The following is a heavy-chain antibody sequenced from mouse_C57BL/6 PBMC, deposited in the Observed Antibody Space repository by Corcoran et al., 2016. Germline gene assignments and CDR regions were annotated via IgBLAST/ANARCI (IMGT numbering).Heavy chain of an antibody. Sequence: DVQLQESGPGLVKPSQSLSLTCSVTGYSITSGYYWNWIRQFPGNKLEWMGYISYDGSNNYNPSLKNRISITRDTSKNQFFLKLNSVTTEDTATYYGASEYSNYVAWFAYWGQGTLVTVSA. CDR3: ASEYSNYVAWFAY. V-gene: IGHV3-6*01. CDR2: ISYDGSN. J-gene: IGHJ3*01. D-gene: IGHD2-5*01. CDR1: GYSITSGYY.